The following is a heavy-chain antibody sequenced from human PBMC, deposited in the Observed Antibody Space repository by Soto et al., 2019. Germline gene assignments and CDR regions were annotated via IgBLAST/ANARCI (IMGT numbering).Heavy chain of an antibody. Sequence: SEALSLMSPVSGGSITSSNWRRWVRQTPGKGREWIRGIYHSGSTNYNPSHQSRVTISVDKAKHQFSLQLSPVTAADTAVYYCARLSRGYIYAPFDYWGQGTLVTVYS. V-gene: IGHV4-4*02. CDR3: ARLSRGYIYAPFDY. J-gene: IGHJ4*02. CDR1: GGSITSSNW. CDR2: IYHSGST. D-gene: IGHD5-18*01.